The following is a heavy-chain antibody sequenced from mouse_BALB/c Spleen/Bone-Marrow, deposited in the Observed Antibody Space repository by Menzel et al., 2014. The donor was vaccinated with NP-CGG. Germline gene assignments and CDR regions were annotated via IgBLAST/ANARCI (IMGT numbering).Heavy chain of an antibody. D-gene: IGHD2-1*01. CDR2: ISSGGST. CDR1: GFTFSSYA. Sequence: EVQGVESGGGLVRPGGSLKLSCAASGFTFSSYAMSWVRQTPEKRLEWVASISSGGSTFYPDSVKGRFTIPRENARNILCLQMSSLRSEDTAMYYCVYGNYSYYYAMDFWGQGTSVTVSS. CDR3: VYGNYSYYYAMDF. V-gene: IGHV5-6-5*01. J-gene: IGHJ4*01.